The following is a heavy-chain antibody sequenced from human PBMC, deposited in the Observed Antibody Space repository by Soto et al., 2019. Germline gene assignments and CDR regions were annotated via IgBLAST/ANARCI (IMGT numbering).Heavy chain of an antibody. V-gene: IGHV3-21*01. CDR3: VRSGTARLLRHSWFDT. Sequence: EVQLVESGGGLVKPGGSLRLSCAASGFTFNTYDMNWVRQAPGKGLEWVSSITTSSAYIYYADSLKGRITISRDNAKNSLFLQTTSLSTEVTAVYYCVRSGTARLLRHSWFDTWGQGTLVSVSS. CDR2: ITTSSAYI. J-gene: IGHJ5*02. D-gene: IGHD2-21*01. CDR1: GFTFNTYD.